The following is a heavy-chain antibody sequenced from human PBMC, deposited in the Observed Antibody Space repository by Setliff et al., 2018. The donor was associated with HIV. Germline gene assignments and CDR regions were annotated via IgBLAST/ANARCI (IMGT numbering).Heavy chain of an antibody. V-gene: IGHV1-3*01. CDR2: INLFTGKT. D-gene: IGHD3-16*01. J-gene: IGHJ4*02. CDR1: GYTFTQSHD. CDR3: ANGGSGGQFDH. Sequence: GASVKVSCKTSGYTFTQSHDLHWVRQVPGQGPEWMGWINLFTGKTAYLQKFEGRVIITRDTSASTAFMEMSSLRSEDTAVYFCANGGSGGQFDHWGQGTLVTVSS.